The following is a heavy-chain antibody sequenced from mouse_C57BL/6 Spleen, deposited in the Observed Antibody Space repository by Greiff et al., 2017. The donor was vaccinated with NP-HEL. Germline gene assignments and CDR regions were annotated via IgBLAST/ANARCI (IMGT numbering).Heavy chain of an antibody. Sequence: VQLQQSGAELVRPGASVKLSCKASGYTFTDYYINWVKQRPGQGLEWIARIYPGSGNTYYNEKFKGKATLTAEKSSSTAYMQLSSLTSEDSAVYFCARSDGSSYDWYFDVWGTGTTVTVSS. CDR3: ARSDGSSYDWYFDV. V-gene: IGHV1-76*01. CDR2: IYPGSGNT. D-gene: IGHD1-1*01. CDR1: GYTFTDYY. J-gene: IGHJ1*03.